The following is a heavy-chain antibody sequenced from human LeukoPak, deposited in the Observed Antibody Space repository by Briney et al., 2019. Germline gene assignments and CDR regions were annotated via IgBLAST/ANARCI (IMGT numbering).Heavy chain of an antibody. CDR2: ITSSGTT. J-gene: IGHJ4*02. Sequence: GGSLRLSCAASGLSFRSYGMGWVRQAPGKGLEWVSSITSSGTTNYADSVKDRFVISRDNSKDTLFLQMNSLRVEDTALYYCTNTGTYSIYWGQGTLVTVSS. D-gene: IGHD2-15*01. CDR3: TNTGTYSIY. CDR1: GLSFRSYG. V-gene: IGHV3-23*01.